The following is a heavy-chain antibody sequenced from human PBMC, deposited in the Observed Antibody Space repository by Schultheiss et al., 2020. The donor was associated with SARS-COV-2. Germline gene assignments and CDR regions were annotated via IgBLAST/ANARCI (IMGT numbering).Heavy chain of an antibody. Sequence: GSLRLSCSASGFTFSSYAMHWVRQAPGKGLEYVSAISSNGGSTYYADSVKGRFTISRDNAKNSLYLQMNSLRAEDTAVYYCARGPDIVVVVAATPTVDYWGQGTLVTVSS. CDR1: GFTFSSYA. V-gene: IGHV3-64*04. CDR3: ARGPDIVVVVAATPTVDY. CDR2: ISSNGGST. J-gene: IGHJ4*02. D-gene: IGHD2-15*01.